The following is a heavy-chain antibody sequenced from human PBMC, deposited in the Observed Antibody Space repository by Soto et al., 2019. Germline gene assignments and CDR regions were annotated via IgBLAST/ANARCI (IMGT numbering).Heavy chain of an antibody. Sequence: SETLSLTCTVSGGSISSYYWSWIRQPPGKGLEWIGYIYYSGSTNYNPSLKSRVTISVDTSKNQFSLKLSSVTAADTAVYYCARGEGRTYYDILTGYYPYGMDVWGQGTTVTVYS. CDR2: IYYSGST. J-gene: IGHJ6*02. CDR1: GGSISSYY. CDR3: ARGEGRTYYDILTGYYPYGMDV. V-gene: IGHV4-59*01. D-gene: IGHD3-9*01.